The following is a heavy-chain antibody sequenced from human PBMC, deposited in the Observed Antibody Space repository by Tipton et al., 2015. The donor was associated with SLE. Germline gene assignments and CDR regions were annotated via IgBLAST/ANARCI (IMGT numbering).Heavy chain of an antibody. Sequence: SLRLSCAASGFTFSSYSMSWVRQAPGKGLEWVSSISSSSSYIYYADSVKGRFTISRDNAKNSLYLQMNSLRAEDTAVYYCARWGDSSGYPAYYFDYWGQGTLVTVSS. D-gene: IGHD3-22*01. CDR1: GFTFSSYS. CDR3: ARWGDSSGYPAYYFDY. CDR2: ISSSSSYI. V-gene: IGHV3-21*01. J-gene: IGHJ4*02.